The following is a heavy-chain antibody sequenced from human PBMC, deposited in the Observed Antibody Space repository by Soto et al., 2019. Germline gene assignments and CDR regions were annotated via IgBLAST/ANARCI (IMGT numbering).Heavy chain of an antibody. V-gene: IGHV1-69*02. CDR1: GGTFSSCT. J-gene: IGHJ5*02. Sequence: GASVKVSCKASGGTFSSCTISWVRQAPGQGLEWMGRIIPILGIANYAQKFQGRVTITADKSTSTAYMELSSLRSEDTAVYYCAAMWVAGRGYDILTGYYNNWFDPWGQGTLVTVSS. CDR3: AAMWVAGRGYDILTGYYNNWFDP. CDR2: IIPILGIA. D-gene: IGHD3-9*01.